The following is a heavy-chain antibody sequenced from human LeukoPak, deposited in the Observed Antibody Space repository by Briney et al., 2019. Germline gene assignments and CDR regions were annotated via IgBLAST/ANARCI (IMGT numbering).Heavy chain of an antibody. CDR2: ISWNSGSI. CDR3: AKDGGVRGVIEYYFDY. V-gene: IGHV3-9*01. J-gene: IGHJ4*02. D-gene: IGHD3-10*01. Sequence: GGSLRLSCAASGFTFDDYAMHWVRQAPGKGLEWVSGISWNSGSIGYADSVKGRFTISRDNAKNSLYLQMNSLRAEDTALYYCAKDGGVRGVIEYYFDYWGQGTLVTVSS. CDR1: GFTFDDYA.